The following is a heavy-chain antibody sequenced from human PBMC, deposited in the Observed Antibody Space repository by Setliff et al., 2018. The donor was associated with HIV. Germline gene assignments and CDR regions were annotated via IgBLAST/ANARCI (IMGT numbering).Heavy chain of an antibody. CDR3: VNPSGAMGDFDS. V-gene: IGHV4-61*02. CDR1: GGSISSGSYY. CDR2: IYTSGST. J-gene: IGHJ4*02. D-gene: IGHD3-16*01. Sequence: SETLSLTCTVSGGSISSGSYYWSWIRQPAGKGLEWIGRIYTSGSTNYNPSLKSRVTISADTSKNHFSLQLTSVTAADTAAYYCVNPSGAMGDFDSWGQGTLVTVSS.